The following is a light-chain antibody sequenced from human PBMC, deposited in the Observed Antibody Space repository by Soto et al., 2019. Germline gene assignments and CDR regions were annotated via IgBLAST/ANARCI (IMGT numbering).Light chain of an antibody. Sequence: QAVVTQPPSASGSPGQSVTISCTGTSSDVGGYNFVSWYQQHPGKAPKLMIYEVSKRPSGVPDRFSGSKSGNTASLTVSGLQAEDEADYYCSSYTVSNIYVFGTGTKLTVL. CDR2: EVS. J-gene: IGLJ1*01. V-gene: IGLV2-8*01. CDR3: SSYTVSNIYV. CDR1: SSDVGGYNF.